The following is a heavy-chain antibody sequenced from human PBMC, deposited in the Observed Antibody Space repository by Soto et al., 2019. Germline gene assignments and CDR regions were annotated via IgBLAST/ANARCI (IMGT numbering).Heavy chain of an antibody. CDR2: IYHTGNA. J-gene: IGHJ5*02. V-gene: IGHV4-39*01. CDR1: GDSISNSRFY. Sequence: SETLSLTCSVSGDSISNSRFYWAWIRQPPGEGLEWIGSIYHTGNAYYNPSLKSRVTIFVDTSKNQFSLKLTSVTAAATALYYCARDYFDSSDYTTNWFDPWGQGTLVT. CDR3: ARDYFDSSDYTTNWFDP. D-gene: IGHD3-22*01.